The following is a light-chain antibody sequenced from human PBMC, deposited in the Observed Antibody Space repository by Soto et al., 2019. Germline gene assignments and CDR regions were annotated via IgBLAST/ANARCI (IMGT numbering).Light chain of an antibody. CDR1: QSLSNTY. CDR2: GAS. CDR3: HQDFDLPLT. Sequence: EIVMTQSPVTLSLSPGDRATLSCRASQSLSNTYISWYPQKPGQAPRLLIYGASTRATGIPARFSGSGSGTDFTLTISSLQPEDFALYYCHQDFDLPLTFGGGTKVQIK. J-gene: IGKJ4*01. V-gene: IGKV3D-7*01.